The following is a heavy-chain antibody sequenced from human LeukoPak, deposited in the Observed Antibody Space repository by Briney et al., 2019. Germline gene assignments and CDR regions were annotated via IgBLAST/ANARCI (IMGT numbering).Heavy chain of an antibody. V-gene: IGHV7-4-1*02. CDR3: ARAVSRGSQFDY. CDR2: INTDTGNP. CDR1: GYTFTNYA. Sequence: ASVKVSCRASGYTFTNYAMNWVRQAPGQGLEWMGWINTDTGNPTYAQGFTGRFAFSLDTSVSTAYLHFSSLKTEDTAVYYCARAVSRGSQFDYWGQGTLVTVSS. J-gene: IGHJ4*02.